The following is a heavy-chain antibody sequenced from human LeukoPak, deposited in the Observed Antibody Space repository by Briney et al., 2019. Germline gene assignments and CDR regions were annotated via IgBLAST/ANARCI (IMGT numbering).Heavy chain of an antibody. D-gene: IGHD3-3*01. V-gene: IGHV3-30*03. CDR2: ISYDGSNK. J-gene: IGHJ4*02. Sequence: PGGSLRLSCAASGFTFSSYGMHWVRQAPGRGLEWVAVISYDGSNKYYADSVKGRFTISRDNSKNTLYLQMNSLRAEDTAVYYCARYDFWSGSIDYWGQGTLVTVSS. CDR3: ARYDFWSGSIDY. CDR1: GFTFSSYG.